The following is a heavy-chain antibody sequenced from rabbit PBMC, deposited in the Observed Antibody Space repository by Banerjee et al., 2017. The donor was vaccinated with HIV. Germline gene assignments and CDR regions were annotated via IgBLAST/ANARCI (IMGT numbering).Heavy chain of an antibody. CDR2: IDTDWDSA. V-gene: IGHV1S47*01. Sequence: QEQLVESGGGLVQPEGSLTLTCKASGFDFSSNAMYWVRQAPGKGLEWIGCIDTDWDSAFYASWVISRFAISKTSSTTVTLQMTSLTAADTATYFCARDLAGVIGWNFNLWGQGTLVAVS. CDR1: GFDFSSNA. D-gene: IGHD4-1*01. CDR3: ARDLAGVIGWNFNL. J-gene: IGHJ4*01.